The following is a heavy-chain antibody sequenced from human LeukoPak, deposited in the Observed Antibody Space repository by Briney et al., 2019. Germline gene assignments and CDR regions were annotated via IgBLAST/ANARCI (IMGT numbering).Heavy chain of an antibody. Sequence: SGTLSLTCTVSGGSISSYYWSWTRQPPGKGLEWIGYIYYSGSTNYNPSLKSRVTISVDTSKNQFSLKLSSVTAADTAVYYCASAPPRNYYGSGSYYYWGQGTLVTVSS. D-gene: IGHD3-10*01. CDR2: IYYSGST. CDR1: GGSISSYY. V-gene: IGHV4-59*12. J-gene: IGHJ4*02. CDR3: ASAPPRNYYGSGSYYY.